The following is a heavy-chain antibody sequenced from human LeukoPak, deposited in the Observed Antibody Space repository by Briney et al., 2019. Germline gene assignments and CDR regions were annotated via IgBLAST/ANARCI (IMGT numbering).Heavy chain of an antibody. J-gene: IGHJ6*02. V-gene: IGHV1-2*02. Sequence: ASVKVSCKASGYTFTGYYMHWVRQAPGQGLEWMGWINPNSGGTNYAQKFQGRVTMTRDTSISTAYMELGRLRSDDTAVYYCARGYYDFWSGYMPMAFDYYYGMDVWGQGTTVTVSS. CDR1: GYTFTGYY. CDR2: INPNSGGT. CDR3: ARGYYDFWSGYMPMAFDYYYGMDV. D-gene: IGHD3-3*01.